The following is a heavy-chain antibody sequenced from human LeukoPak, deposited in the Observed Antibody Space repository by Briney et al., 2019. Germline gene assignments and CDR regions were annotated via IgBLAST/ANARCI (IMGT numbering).Heavy chain of an antibody. CDR2: FSGSGGST. D-gene: IGHD1-26*01. Sequence: PGGSLRLSCAASGFTFSSYAMSWVRQAPGKGLECISGFSGSGGSTYYADSVKGRFTISRDNSKNTLYLQMNSLRAEDTAVYYCAKVVGYFDYWGQGTLVTVSS. J-gene: IGHJ4*02. CDR1: GFTFSSYA. V-gene: IGHV3-23*01. CDR3: AKVVGYFDY.